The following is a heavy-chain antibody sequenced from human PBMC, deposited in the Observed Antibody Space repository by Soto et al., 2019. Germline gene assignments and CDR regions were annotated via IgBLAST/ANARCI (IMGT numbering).Heavy chain of an antibody. CDR3: AKGRSIVVVVAATPSWYFDL. V-gene: IGHV1-69*01. Sequence: QVQLVQSGAEVKKPGSSVKVSCKASGGTFISYAISWVRQAPGQGLEWMGGIIPIFGTANYAQKFQGRVTITADESTSTAYMELSSLRSEDTAVYYCAKGRSIVVVVAATPSWYFDLWGRGTLVTVSS. D-gene: IGHD2-15*01. J-gene: IGHJ2*01. CDR1: GGTFISYA. CDR2: IIPIFGTA.